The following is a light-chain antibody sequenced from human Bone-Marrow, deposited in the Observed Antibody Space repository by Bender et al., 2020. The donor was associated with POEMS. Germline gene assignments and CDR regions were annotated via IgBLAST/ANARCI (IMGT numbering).Light chain of an antibody. Sequence: SYVLTQPPSVSVAPGQTARITCGGNNIGSKSVHWYQQKPGQAPVLVVYTNSDRPSGIPERFSGSNSGNTATLTISRVEAGDEADFYCQVWDSSLFYVFGTGTKVTVL. CDR2: TNS. CDR3: QVWDSSLFYV. J-gene: IGLJ1*01. CDR1: NIGSKS. V-gene: IGLV3-21*02.